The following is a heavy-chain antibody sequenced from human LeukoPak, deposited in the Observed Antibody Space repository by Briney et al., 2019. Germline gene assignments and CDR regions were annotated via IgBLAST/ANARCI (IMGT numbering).Heavy chain of an antibody. CDR2: IFHSGST. J-gene: IGHJ6*02. Sequence: PSETLSLTCVVSGGSISSSTWQTLVRLPPGKGLDLLGVIFHSGSTNLNPPLKSRATISVDTSKNQFSLRLSSVTAADTAVYYCARVIAAAGTSPPSYYYGMDVWGQGTTVTVSS. CDR3: ARVIAAAGTSPPSYYYGMDV. CDR1: GGSISSSTW. V-gene: IGHV4-4*02. D-gene: IGHD6-13*01.